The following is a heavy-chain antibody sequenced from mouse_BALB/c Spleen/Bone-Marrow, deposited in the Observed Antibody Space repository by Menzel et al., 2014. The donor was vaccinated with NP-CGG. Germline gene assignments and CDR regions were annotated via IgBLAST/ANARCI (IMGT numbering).Heavy chain of an antibody. CDR2: INPGSGGT. Sequence: QVQLQQSGAELVRPGTSLKVSCQASGYVFTDFLLEWVKQRPGLGLEWVGVINPGSGGTNYNEKFKDKATLTADRSSSTAYMQLSSLTSDDSAVYFCARSRDYYDNNSFAYWGQGTLVTVSA. CDR3: ARSRDYYDNNSFAY. CDR1: GYVFTDFL. D-gene: IGHD1-1*01. J-gene: IGHJ3*01. V-gene: IGHV1-54*03.